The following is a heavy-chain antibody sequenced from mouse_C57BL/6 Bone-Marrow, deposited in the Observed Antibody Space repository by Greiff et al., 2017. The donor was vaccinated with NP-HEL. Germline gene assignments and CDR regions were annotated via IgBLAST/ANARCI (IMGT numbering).Heavy chain of an antibody. D-gene: IGHD1-1*01. Sequence: QVQLQQSGPGLVQPSQSLSITCTVSGFSLTSYGVHWVRQSPGKGLEWLGVIWSGGSTAYNAAFMSRLSITKDNSKSQVFFKMNSLQADDTAIYYCAKTRYYYGSSPYAMDYWGQGTSVTVSS. CDR1: GFSLTSYG. J-gene: IGHJ4*01. CDR3: AKTRYYYGSSPYAMDY. CDR2: IWSGGST. V-gene: IGHV2-5*01.